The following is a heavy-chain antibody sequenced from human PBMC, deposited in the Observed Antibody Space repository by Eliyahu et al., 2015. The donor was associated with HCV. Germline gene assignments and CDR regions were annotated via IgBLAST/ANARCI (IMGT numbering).Heavy chain of an antibody. J-gene: IGHJ5*02. Sequence: EVQLVESGGGLVQPDGSLRLSCAASGFNVSENYVSWVRQPPGKGLDWLAVIYSTGVIDYADSARGRFTVTRDTSQNVVFLHMFSVRATDTAVYYCSKGTRVAEGSVSVLEDRWGQGTLVIVSS. V-gene: IGHV3-66*01. CDR1: GFNVSENY. CDR2: IYSTGVI. CDR3: SKGTRVAEGSVSVLEDR. D-gene: IGHD1-1*01.